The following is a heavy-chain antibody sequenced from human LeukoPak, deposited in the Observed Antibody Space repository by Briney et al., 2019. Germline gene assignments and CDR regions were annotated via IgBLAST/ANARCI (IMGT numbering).Heavy chain of an antibody. CDR3: ARDLDLWSGYTCLNYYYYCYMDV. CDR2: INPHNGGT. V-gene: IGHV1-2*02. Sequence: ASVNVSCKASGYNFIGYYMHWARQAPGQGLEWMGWINPHNGGTNYAQKFQGRVTMTRDTSINTAYMELSRLRSDDTAVYYCARDLDLWSGYTCLNYYYYCYMDVWGKGTTVTVSS. J-gene: IGHJ6*03. D-gene: IGHD3-3*01. CDR1: GYNFIGYY.